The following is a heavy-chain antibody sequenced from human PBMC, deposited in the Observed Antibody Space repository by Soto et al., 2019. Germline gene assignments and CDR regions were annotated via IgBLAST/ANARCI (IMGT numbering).Heavy chain of an antibody. Sequence: ASVKSSCKASGYTFTGYYMHWVRQAPGQGLEWMGWINPNSGGTNYAQKFQGWVTMTRDTSISTAYMELSRLRSDDTAVYYCARTAMVSYYYYYGMDVWGQGTTVTVSS. V-gene: IGHV1-2*04. CDR1: GYTFTGYY. CDR2: INPNSGGT. D-gene: IGHD5-18*01. J-gene: IGHJ6*02. CDR3: ARTAMVSYYYYYGMDV.